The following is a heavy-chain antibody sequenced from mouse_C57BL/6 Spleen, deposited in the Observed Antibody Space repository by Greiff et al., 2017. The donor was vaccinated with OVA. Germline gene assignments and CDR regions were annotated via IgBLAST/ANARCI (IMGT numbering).Heavy chain of an antibody. CDR1: GYTFTSYW. V-gene: IGHV1-59*01. CDR2: IDPSDSYT. Sequence: QVQLQQPGAELVRPGTSVKLSCQASGYTFTSYWMHWVKQRPGQGLEWIGVIDPSDSYTNYNQKFKGKATLTVDTSSSTAYMQLSSLTSEDSAVYYCARDDGSSDYWGQGTTLTVSS. D-gene: IGHD2-3*01. J-gene: IGHJ2*01. CDR3: ARDDGSSDY.